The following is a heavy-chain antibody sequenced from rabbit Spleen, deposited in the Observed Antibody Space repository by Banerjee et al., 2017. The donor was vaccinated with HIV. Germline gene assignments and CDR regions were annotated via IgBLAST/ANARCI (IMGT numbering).Heavy chain of an antibody. Sequence: QEQLVESGGGLVQPEGSLTLTCTASGFSFSSSHDMCWVRQAPGKGLEWIGCIYTANGNTHYASWAKGRFTISKTSSTTVTLQMTSLTAADTATYFCARDAGSGAYLDGYFNLWGPGTLVTVS. CDR1: GFSFSSSHD. CDR3: ARDAGSGAYLDGYFNL. J-gene: IGHJ4*01. V-gene: IGHV1S45*01. CDR2: IYTANGNT. D-gene: IGHD4-2*01.